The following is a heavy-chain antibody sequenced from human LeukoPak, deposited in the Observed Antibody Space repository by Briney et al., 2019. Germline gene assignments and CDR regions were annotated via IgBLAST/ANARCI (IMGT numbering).Heavy chain of an antibody. Sequence: ASVKVSCKASGYTFTSYDINWVRQATGQGLEWVGGMNPNSGNTGYAQKFQGRVTITRNTSISTAYMELSSLRSEDTAVYYCARGLVGATMGFDYWGQGTLVTVSS. D-gene: IGHD1-26*01. V-gene: IGHV1-8*03. CDR3: ARGLVGATMGFDY. J-gene: IGHJ4*02. CDR1: GYTFTSYD. CDR2: MNPNSGNT.